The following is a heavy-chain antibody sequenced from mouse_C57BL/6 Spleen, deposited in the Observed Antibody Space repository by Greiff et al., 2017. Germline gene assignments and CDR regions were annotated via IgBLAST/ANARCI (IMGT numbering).Heavy chain of an antibody. CDR1: GFTFSSYA. D-gene: IGHD1-1*01. CDR2: ISDGGSYT. Sequence: EVQRVESGGGLVKPGGSLKLSCAASGFTFSSYAMSWVRQTPEKRLEWVATISDGGSYTYYPDNVKGRFTISRDNAKNNLYLQMSHLKSEDTAMYYCARDKDYGSSYWFAYWGQGTLVTVSA. V-gene: IGHV5-4*01. CDR3: ARDKDYGSSYWFAY. J-gene: IGHJ3*01.